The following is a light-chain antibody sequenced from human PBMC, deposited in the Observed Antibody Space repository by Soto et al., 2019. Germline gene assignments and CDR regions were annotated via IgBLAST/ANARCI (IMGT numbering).Light chain of an antibody. CDR3: QQSYSSWAT. Sequence: DIQMTQSPSSLSESVGDRVTITCRARQSISNYLNWYQLKPGKVPKLLIYAASTLQTGVPSRFSGSGSGTDFTFTISSLQPEDSASYYCQQSYSSWATFGGGTQGELK. CDR2: AAS. V-gene: IGKV1-39*01. CDR1: QSISNY. J-gene: IGKJ4*01.